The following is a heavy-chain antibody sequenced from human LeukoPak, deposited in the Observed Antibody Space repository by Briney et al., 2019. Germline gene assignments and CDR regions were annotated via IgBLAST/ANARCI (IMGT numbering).Heavy chain of an antibody. CDR1: GYTFTSYG. D-gene: IGHD3-3*01. J-gene: IGHJ5*02. V-gene: IGHV1-2*04. CDR2: INPNSGGT. Sequence: ASVKVSCKASGYTFTSYGISWVRQAPGQGLEWMGWINPNSGGTSYAQKFQGWVTMTRDTSISTAYMELSRLRSDDTAVYYCARGLSRDYDFWSGHYTNWFDPWGQGTLVTVSS. CDR3: ARGLSRDYDFWSGHYTNWFDP.